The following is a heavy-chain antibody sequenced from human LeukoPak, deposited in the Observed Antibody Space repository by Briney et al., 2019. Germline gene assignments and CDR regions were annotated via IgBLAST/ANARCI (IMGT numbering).Heavy chain of an antibody. CDR2: INHSGST. CDR1: GGSFSGYY. CDR3: ARVFMARSSSWYRYFDY. J-gene: IGHJ4*02. V-gene: IGHV4-34*01. Sequence: KPSETLSLTCTVYGGSFSGYYWSWIRQPPGKGLEWIGEINHSGSTNYNPSLKSRVTISVDTSKNQFSLKLSSVTAADTAVYYCARVFMARSSSWYRYFDYWGQGTLVTVSS. D-gene: IGHD6-13*01.